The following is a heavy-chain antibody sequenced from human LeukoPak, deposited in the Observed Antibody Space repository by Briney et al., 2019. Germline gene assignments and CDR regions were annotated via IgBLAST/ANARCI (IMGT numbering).Heavy chain of an antibody. CDR1: GFTFSRYW. J-gene: IGHJ6*03. D-gene: IGHD2-2*01. CDR2: IKQDGSEK. V-gene: IGHV3-7*01. Sequence: PGGSLRLSCAASGFTFSRYWMSWVRQAPGKGLEWVANIKQDGSEKYYVDSVKGRFTISRDNAKSSLSLQMNSLRAEDTAVYYCARYVDQTYYYYYMDVWGKGTTVTVSS. CDR3: ARYVDQTYYYYYMDV.